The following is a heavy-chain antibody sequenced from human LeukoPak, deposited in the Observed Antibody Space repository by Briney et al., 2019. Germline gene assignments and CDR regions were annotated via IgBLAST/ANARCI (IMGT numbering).Heavy chain of an antibody. D-gene: IGHD3-16*02. Sequence: GGSLRLSCAASGFSFSSYAMSWVRQAPGKGLEWVSAITGSGGSTYYADSVKGRFTISRDNAENSLYLQMNSLRDEDTAVYYCARLAVWGSYRLFDYWGQGTLVTVSS. J-gene: IGHJ4*02. CDR1: GFSFSSYA. CDR2: ITGSGGST. V-gene: IGHV3-23*01. CDR3: ARLAVWGSYRLFDY.